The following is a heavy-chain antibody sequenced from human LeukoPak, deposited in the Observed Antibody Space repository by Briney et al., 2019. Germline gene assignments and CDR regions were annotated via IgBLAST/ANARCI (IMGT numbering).Heavy chain of an antibody. CDR1: GGTFSSYA. Sequence: SVKVSCEASGGTFSSYAISWLRQAPGQGLEWMGGIIPIFGTANYAQKFQGRVTITTDESTSTAYMELSSLRSEDTAVYYCARGPMFGSGSYYNYWGQGTLVTVSS. CDR3: ARGPMFGSGSYYNY. J-gene: IGHJ4*02. D-gene: IGHD3-10*01. V-gene: IGHV1-69*05. CDR2: IIPIFGTA.